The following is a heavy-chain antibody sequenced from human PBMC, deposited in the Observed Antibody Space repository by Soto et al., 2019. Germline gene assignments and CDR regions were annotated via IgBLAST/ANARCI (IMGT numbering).Heavy chain of an antibody. CDR1: GFTFSSYA. V-gene: IGHV3-30-3*01. CDR2: ISYDGSNK. Sequence: GGSLRLSCAASGFTFSSYAMHWVRQAPGKGLEWVAVISYDGSNKYYADSVKGRFTISRDNSKNTLYLQMNSLRAEDTAVYYCARTLGSNYDFWSGYYLTRGMDVWGQGTTVTVSS. CDR3: ARTLGSNYDFWSGYYLTRGMDV. J-gene: IGHJ6*02. D-gene: IGHD3-3*01.